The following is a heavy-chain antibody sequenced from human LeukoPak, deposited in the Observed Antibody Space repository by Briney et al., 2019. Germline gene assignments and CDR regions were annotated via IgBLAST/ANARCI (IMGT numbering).Heavy chain of an antibody. CDR1: GFTFSSYA. CDR2: ISWNSGSI. D-gene: IGHD6-13*01. V-gene: IGHV3-9*01. J-gene: IGHJ6*02. CDR3: AKDGEAAAPYYYYGMDV. Sequence: GGSLRLSCAASGFTFSSYALSWVRQAPGKGLEWVSGISWNSGSIGYADSVKGRLTISRDNAKNSLYLQMNSLRAEDTALYYCAKDGEAAAPYYYYGMDVWGQGTTVTVSS.